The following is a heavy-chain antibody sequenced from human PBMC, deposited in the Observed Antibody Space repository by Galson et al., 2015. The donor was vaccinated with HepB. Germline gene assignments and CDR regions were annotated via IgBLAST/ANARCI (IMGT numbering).Heavy chain of an antibody. CDR3: ANRYCPSTSCAFDP. Sequence: TLSLTCAVSGGSIGSGGYSWSWIRQPPGKALEWIVYIYHSGSTYYNPSPKSRVTISLDRSKHHFSLKLTSVTAADTTVYYVANRYCPSTSCAFDPWGQGTLVTVSS. D-gene: IGHD2-2*01. J-gene: IGHJ5*02. CDR2: IYHSGST. CDR1: GGSIGSGGYS. V-gene: IGHV4-30-2*01.